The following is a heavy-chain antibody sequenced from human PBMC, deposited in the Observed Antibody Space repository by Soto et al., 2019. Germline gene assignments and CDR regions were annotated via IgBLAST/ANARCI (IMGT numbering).Heavy chain of an antibody. CDR2: IYYSGST. J-gene: IGHJ3*02. Sequence: QVQLQESGPGLVKPSETLSLTCTVSGGSISSYYWSWIRQPPGKGLEWIGYIYYSGSTNYNPSLTSGVTISVDTSKNLFSLKLSSVTAADPAVYYCARRYGSAFDIWGQGTMVTVSS. D-gene: IGHD3-10*01. CDR3: ARRYGSAFDI. CDR1: GGSISSYY. V-gene: IGHV4-59*01.